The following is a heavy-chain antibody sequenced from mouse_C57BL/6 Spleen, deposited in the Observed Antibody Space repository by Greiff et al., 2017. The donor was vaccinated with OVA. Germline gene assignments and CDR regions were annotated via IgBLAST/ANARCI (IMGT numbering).Heavy chain of an antibody. V-gene: IGHV1-69*01. CDR3: TRGEILLDY. D-gene: IGHD1-1*01. CDR1: GYTFTSYW. J-gene: IGHJ2*01. CDR2: IDPSDSYT. Sequence: QVQLKQPGAELVMPGASVKLSCKASGYTFTSYWMHWVKQRPGQGLEWIGEIDPSDSYTNYNQQFKGKTTLTVDKSSSTADMQLSSLTSNDSAVYYCTRGEILLDYWGPGTTLTVSS.